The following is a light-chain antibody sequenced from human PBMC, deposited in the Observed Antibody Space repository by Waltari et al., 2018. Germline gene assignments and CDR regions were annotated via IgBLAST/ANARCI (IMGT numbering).Light chain of an antibody. V-gene: IGKV1-5*03. CDR2: KAS. J-gene: IGKJ1*01. CDR3: QQYKSPTWT. Sequence: DIQMTQSPSTLSAFVGDRVTITCRASQSISGWLAWYQQKPGKAPNLLIFKASTLESGVPSRFSGSGSGTEFTLTINSLQPDDFATYYCQQYKSPTWTFGQWTKVEIK. CDR1: QSISGW.